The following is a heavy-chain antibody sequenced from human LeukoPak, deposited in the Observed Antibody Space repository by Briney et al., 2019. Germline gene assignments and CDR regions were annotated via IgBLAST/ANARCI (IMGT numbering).Heavy chain of an antibody. CDR2: ISGSGGST. Sequence: PGGSLRLSCAASGFTFSSYAMSWVRQAPGKGLEWVSAISGSGGSTYYADSVKGRFTISRDNSKNTLYLQMNSLRAEDTAVYYCAKDQGSYYDFWSGYLIGFDYWGQGTLVTVSS. V-gene: IGHV3-23*01. D-gene: IGHD3-3*01. J-gene: IGHJ4*02. CDR3: AKDQGSYYDFWSGYLIGFDY. CDR1: GFTFSSYA.